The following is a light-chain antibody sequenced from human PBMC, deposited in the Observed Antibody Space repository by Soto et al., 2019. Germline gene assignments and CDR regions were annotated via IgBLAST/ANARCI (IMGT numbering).Light chain of an antibody. J-gene: IGKJ1*01. Sequence: EVVLMQSPGTLSLSPGERATLSCRASQSVSSTYLAWYQQKPGQAPRLLIYAASSRATGIPDRFSGSGSGTDFTLTISRLEPEDFAVYYCQQYGSSPTFGQGTKVDIK. CDR3: QQYGSSPT. V-gene: IGKV3-20*01. CDR1: QSVSSTY. CDR2: AAS.